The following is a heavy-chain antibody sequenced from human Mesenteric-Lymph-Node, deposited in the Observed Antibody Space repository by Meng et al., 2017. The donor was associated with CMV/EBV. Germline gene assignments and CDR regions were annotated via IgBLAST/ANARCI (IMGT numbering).Heavy chain of an antibody. D-gene: IGHD2-2*01. CDR3: ARPRGCSSNACHHFDY. Sequence: GGSLRLSCAASGFTFSNYWMNWVRQAPGKGLEWVATINQDGSEKYYVDSVKGRFTISRDNAKNSLYLQMNSLRAEDTAVYYCARPRGCSSNACHHFDYWGQGTLVTVSS. CDR1: GFTFSNYW. CDR2: INQDGSEK. V-gene: IGHV3-7*01. J-gene: IGHJ4*02.